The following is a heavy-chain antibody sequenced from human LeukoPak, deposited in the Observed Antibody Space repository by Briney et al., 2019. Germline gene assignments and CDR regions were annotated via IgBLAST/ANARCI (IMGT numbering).Heavy chain of an antibody. J-gene: IGHJ6*03. CDR1: GFTFSRYG. V-gene: IGHV3-30*18. CDR3: AKDSSSWVYYYYYMDV. CDR2: ISYDGSNK. D-gene: IGHD6-13*01. Sequence: GGSLRLSCVASGFTFSRYGMHWVRQAPGKGLEWVALISYDGSNKYYADSVKGRFTISRDNAKNTLYLQMNSLRAEDTAVYYCAKDSSSWVYYYYYMDVWGKGTTVTISS.